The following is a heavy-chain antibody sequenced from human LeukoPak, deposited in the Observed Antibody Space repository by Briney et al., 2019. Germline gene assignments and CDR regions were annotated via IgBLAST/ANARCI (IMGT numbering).Heavy chain of an antibody. J-gene: IGHJ4*02. V-gene: IGHV3-33*08. CDR2: IRYDGSNK. D-gene: IGHD6-13*01. CDR3: ARSSSSWYPFDY. Sequence: GRSLRLSCAASGFTFDDYAMHWVRQAPGKGLEWVAFIRYDGSNKYYADSVKGRFTISRDNSKNTLYLQMNSLRAEDTAVYYCARSSSSWYPFDYWGQGALVTVSS. CDR1: GFTFDDYA.